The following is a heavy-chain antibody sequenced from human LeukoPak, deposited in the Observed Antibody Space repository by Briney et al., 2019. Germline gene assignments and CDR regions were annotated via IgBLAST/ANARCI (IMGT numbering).Heavy chain of an antibody. Sequence: GASVKVSCKASGGTFSSYAISWVRQAPGQGLEWMGGIIPIFGTANYAQEFQGRVTITTDESTSTAYMELSSLRSEDTAVYYCARGSPWYNWNDDFGETYYFDYWGQGTLVTVSS. J-gene: IGHJ4*02. CDR2: IIPIFGTA. D-gene: IGHD1-1*01. CDR3: ARGSPWYNWNDDFGETYYFDY. CDR1: GGTFSSYA. V-gene: IGHV1-69*05.